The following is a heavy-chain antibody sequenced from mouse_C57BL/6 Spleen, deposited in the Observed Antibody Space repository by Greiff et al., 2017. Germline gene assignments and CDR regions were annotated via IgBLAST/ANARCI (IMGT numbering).Heavy chain of an antibody. Sequence: EVKLQESGPGLVKPSQSLSLTCSVTGYSITSGYYWNWIRQFPGNKLEWMGYISYDGSNNYNPSLKNRISITRDTSKNQFFLKLNSVTTEDTATYYCARELYDGYSYFDYWGQGTTLTVSS. CDR1: GYSITSGYY. J-gene: IGHJ2*01. CDR2: ISYDGSN. CDR3: ARELYDGYSYFDY. V-gene: IGHV3-6*01. D-gene: IGHD2-3*01.